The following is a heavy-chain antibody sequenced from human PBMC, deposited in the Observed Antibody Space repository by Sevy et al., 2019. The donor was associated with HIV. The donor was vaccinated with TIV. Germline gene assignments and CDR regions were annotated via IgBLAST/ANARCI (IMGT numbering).Heavy chain of an antibody. V-gene: IGHV3-30-3*01. CDR2: IAYDESTK. CDR1: GFDFSSYP. Sequence: GGSLRLSCAASGFDFSSYPMHWVRQAPGKGLEWVSVIAYDESTKYYGDSVRGRFTISRDNSKNTLYLQMNSLRAEDTAVYYCAKDLEKVYCSSTSCGSYAFDICGQGTMVTVSS. CDR3: AKDLEKVYCSSTSCGSYAFDI. D-gene: IGHD2-2*01. J-gene: IGHJ3*02.